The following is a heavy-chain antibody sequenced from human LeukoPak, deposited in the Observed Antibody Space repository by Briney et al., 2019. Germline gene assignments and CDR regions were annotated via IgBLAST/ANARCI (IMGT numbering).Heavy chain of an antibody. D-gene: IGHD3-3*01. CDR2: ISAYNGNT. J-gene: IGHJ4*02. Sequence: ASVKVSCKASGYTFTSYGISWVRQAPGQGLEWMGWISAYNGNTNYAQKLQGRVTMTTDTSTSTAYMELRSLRSEDTAVYYCASQYDFWSGYYFDYWGQGTLVTVSS. CDR3: ASQYDFWSGYYFDY. CDR1: GYTFTSYG. V-gene: IGHV1-18*01.